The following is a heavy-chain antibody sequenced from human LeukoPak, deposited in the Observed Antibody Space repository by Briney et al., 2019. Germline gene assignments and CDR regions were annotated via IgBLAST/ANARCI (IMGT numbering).Heavy chain of an antibody. CDR1: GGSISSSSYY. CDR3: ARVGDTYFDY. V-gene: IGHV4-39*07. Sequence: PSETLSLTCTVSGGSISSSSYYWGWIRQPPGKGLEWIGSIYYSGSTYYNPSLKSRVTISVDTSKNQFSLKLSSVTAADTAVYYCARVGDTYFDYWGQGTLVTVSS. J-gene: IGHJ4*02. D-gene: IGHD3-16*01. CDR2: IYYSGST.